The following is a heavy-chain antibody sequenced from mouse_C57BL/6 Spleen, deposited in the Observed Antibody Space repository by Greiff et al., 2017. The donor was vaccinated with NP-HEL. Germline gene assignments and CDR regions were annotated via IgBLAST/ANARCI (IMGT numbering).Heavy chain of an antibody. Sequence: EVQLVESGGGLVKPGGSLKLSCAASGFTFSDYGMHWVRQAPEKGLEWVAYISSGSSTIYYADTVKGRFTISRDNAKNTLFLQMTSLRSEDTAMYYCARSCITTVVATDWYFDVWGTGTTVTVSS. CDR1: GFTFSDYG. J-gene: IGHJ1*03. CDR2: ISSGSSTI. D-gene: IGHD1-1*01. V-gene: IGHV5-17*01. CDR3: ARSCITTVVATDWYFDV.